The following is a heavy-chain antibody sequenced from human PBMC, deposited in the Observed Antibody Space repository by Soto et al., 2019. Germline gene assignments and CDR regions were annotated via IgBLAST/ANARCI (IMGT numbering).Heavy chain of an antibody. V-gene: IGHV3-30-3*01. CDR1: GFTFSSYA. CDR2: ISYDGSNK. D-gene: IGHD1-1*01. Sequence: VQLVESGGGVVQPGRSLRLSCAASGFTFSSYAMHWVRQAPGKGLEWVAVISYDGSNKYYADSVKGRFTISRDNSKNTLYLQMNSLRAEDTAVYYCARGTGTDYWGQGTLVTVSS. J-gene: IGHJ4*02. CDR3: ARGTGTDY.